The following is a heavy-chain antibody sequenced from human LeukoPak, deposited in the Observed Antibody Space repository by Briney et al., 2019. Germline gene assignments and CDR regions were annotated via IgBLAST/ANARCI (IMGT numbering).Heavy chain of an antibody. D-gene: IGHD3-22*01. J-gene: IGHJ4*02. Sequence: SETLSLTCTVSGGSISDFYWSWIRQPPGKGLEWIGYIFYSGSTKYNPSLKSRVTISVDTFKNQFSLMLSSVTAADTAVYYCARQSYDSSGYLLKPFDYWGQGTLVTVSS. CDR1: GGSISDFY. CDR2: IFYSGST. V-gene: IGHV4-59*08. CDR3: ARQSYDSSGYLLKPFDY.